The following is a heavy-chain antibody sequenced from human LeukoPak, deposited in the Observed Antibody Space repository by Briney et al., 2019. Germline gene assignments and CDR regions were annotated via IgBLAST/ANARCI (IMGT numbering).Heavy chain of an antibody. CDR3: ARVRGYDSSGYFTGAFDI. D-gene: IGHD3-22*01. J-gene: IGHJ3*02. CDR1: GGSISGYY. V-gene: IGHV4-59*12. Sequence: SETLSLTCTVSGGSISGYYWSWIRQAPGKGLEYIGYIYYSGSTYYNPSLKSRVTILVDTSKNQFSLKMSSVTAADTAVYYCARVRGYDSSGYFTGAFDIWGQGTMVTVSS. CDR2: IYYSGST.